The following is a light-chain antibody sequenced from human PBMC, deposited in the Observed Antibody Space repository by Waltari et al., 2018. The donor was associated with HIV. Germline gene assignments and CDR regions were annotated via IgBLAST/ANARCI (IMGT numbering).Light chain of an antibody. CDR2: GSS. CDR3: QQYFNDPLT. CDR1: QGMSTF. Sequence: AIRLTQSPSPLSASTGDRVTITCRPSQGMSTFLAWFQQKPGEAPHLLIYGSSSLENGVPSRFSGIGSATNFSLTISCLQSEDLATYFCQQYFNDPLTFGQGTRLDIK. J-gene: IGKJ5*01. V-gene: IGKV1-8*01.